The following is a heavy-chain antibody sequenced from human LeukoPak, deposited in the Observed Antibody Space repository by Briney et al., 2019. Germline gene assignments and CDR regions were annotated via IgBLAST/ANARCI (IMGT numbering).Heavy chain of an antibody. CDR2: ISWNSGYI. CDR3: AKVRGTYSSGYFFDY. J-gene: IGHJ4*02. D-gene: IGHD6-19*01. V-gene: IGHV3-9*01. CDR1: GFTFDNYA. Sequence: PGRSLRLSCAASGFTFDNYAMHWARQAPGKGLEWLSIISWNSGYIGYADSVKGRFTISRDNAKKSLDLQMNSLRAEDTAFYYCAKVRGTYSSGYFFDYWGQGTLVTVSS.